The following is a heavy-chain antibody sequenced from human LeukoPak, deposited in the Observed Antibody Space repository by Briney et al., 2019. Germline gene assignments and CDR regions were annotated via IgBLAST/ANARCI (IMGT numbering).Heavy chain of an antibody. D-gene: IGHD3-22*01. J-gene: IGHJ3*01. V-gene: IGHV4-59*01. CDR3: ARISGYFLNDAFDV. Sequence: SETLSLTCTVSGGSISSYYWSWIRQPPRKGLEWIGYIYYSGSTNYNPSLKSRVTISVDTSKNQFSLKLSSVSAADTAVYYWARISGYFLNDAFDVWGQGTMVTVSS. CDR2: IYYSGST. CDR1: GGSISSYY.